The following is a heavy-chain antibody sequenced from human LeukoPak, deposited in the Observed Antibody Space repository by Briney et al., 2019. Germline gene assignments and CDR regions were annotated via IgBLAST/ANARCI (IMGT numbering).Heavy chain of an antibody. J-gene: IGHJ4*02. CDR2: IHPGRGAT. V-gene: IGHV1-2*02. CDR1: GYTFTDHY. D-gene: IGHD7-27*01. Sequence: GASVTVSCTALGYTFTDHYFHWLRQAPGQGREGMGWIHPGRGATNHAQKFQGRVSLTRDTSISTAYMELSRLTSDDTAVYYCARDHNWGPDYWGQGTLVSDSS. CDR3: ARDHNWGPDY.